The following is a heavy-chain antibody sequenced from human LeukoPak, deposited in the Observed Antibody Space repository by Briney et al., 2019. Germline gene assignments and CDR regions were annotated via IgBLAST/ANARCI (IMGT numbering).Heavy chain of an antibody. CDR2: IYYTGRT. CDR3: AQSLGSSNWIGNWFDP. Sequence: SETLSLTCTVSGGSISSSSHSWGWIRQPPGKGLEWTGSIYYTGRTYYNPSLKSRVTISVDTSKNQFSLKLSSVTAADTAVYYCAQSLGSSNWIGNWFDPWGQGTLVTVSS. D-gene: IGHD6-13*01. V-gene: IGHV4-39*01. CDR1: GGSISSSSHS. J-gene: IGHJ5*02.